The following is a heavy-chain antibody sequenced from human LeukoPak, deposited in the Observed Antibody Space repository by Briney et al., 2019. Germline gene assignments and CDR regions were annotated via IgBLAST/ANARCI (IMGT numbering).Heavy chain of an antibody. CDR1: GFTFDDYA. CDR3: ARAIVGATNHDAFDI. Sequence: GGSLRLSCAASGFTFDDYAMHWVRQAPGKGLEWVSGISWNSGSIGYADSVKGRFTISRDNAKNSLYLQMNSLRAEDTAVYYCARAIVGATNHDAFDIWGQGTMVTVSS. CDR2: ISWNSGSI. D-gene: IGHD1-26*01. V-gene: IGHV3-9*01. J-gene: IGHJ3*02.